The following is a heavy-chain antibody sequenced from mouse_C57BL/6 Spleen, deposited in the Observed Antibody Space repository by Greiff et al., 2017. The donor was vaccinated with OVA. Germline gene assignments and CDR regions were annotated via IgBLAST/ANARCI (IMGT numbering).Heavy chain of an antibody. CDR3: ARPSTMVTPWYFDV. Sequence: VQLQQPGAELVMPGASVKLSCKASGYTFTSYWMHWVKQRPGQGLEWIGEIDPSDSYTNYNQKFKGKSTLTVDKSSSTAYMQLSSLTSEDSAVYYCARPSTMVTPWYFDVWGTGTTVTVSS. D-gene: IGHD2-2*01. J-gene: IGHJ1*03. CDR1: GYTFTSYW. CDR2: IDPSDSYT. V-gene: IGHV1-69*01.